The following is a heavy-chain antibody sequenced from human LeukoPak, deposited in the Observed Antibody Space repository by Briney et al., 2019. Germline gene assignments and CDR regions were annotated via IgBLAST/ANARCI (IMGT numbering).Heavy chain of an antibody. D-gene: IGHD4-23*01. CDR1: GGSITNYY. Sequence: SETLSLTCTVSGGSITNYYCSWIRQPPGKGLEWIGYIFHSGSTHYSPSLKSRVTISGDTSKNQFSLKLTSVTAADTAVYYCAGDLYGGNSESYWGQGTLVTVSS. V-gene: IGHV4-59*01. CDR2: IFHSGST. J-gene: IGHJ4*02. CDR3: AGDLYGGNSESY.